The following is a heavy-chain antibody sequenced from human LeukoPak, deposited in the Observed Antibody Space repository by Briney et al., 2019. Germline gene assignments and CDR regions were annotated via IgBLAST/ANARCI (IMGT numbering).Heavy chain of an antibody. CDR1: GFTFSSYA. Sequence: GGSLRLSCAASGFTFSSYAVHWVRQAPGKGLEYVSAISSNGGSTYYANSVKGRFTISRDNSKNTLYLQMGSLRAEDMAVYYCARGHGYSGYESLDYWGQGTLVTVSS. D-gene: IGHD5-12*01. V-gene: IGHV3-64*01. CDR2: ISSNGGST. CDR3: ARGHGYSGYESLDY. J-gene: IGHJ4*02.